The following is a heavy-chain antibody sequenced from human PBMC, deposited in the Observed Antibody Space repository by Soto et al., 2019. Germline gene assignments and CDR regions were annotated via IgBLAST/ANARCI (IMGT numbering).Heavy chain of an antibody. CDR2: IYSGGST. V-gene: IGHV3-66*01. J-gene: IGHJ3*02. CDR1: GFTVSSNY. CDR3: ASRSRSGAFDI. Sequence: GGSLRLSCAASGFTVSSNYMSWVRQAPGKGLEWVSVIYSGGSTYYADSVKGRFTISRDNSKNTLYLQMNSLRAEDTAVYYCASRSRSGAFDIWGQGTMVTVSS.